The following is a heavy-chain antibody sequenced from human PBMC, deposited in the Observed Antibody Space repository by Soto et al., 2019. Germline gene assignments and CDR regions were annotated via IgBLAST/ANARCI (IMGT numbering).Heavy chain of an antibody. Sequence: EVQLVESGGGLVQPGGSLRLSCAASGVTVSSNYMSWVRQAPGKGLEWVSDIYSGGSTYYADSVKGRFTISRDHSKNTMYLQMNSLRAEDTSVYYCPRHAYNYGVGSFDFRGQGTLVTVSS. V-gene: IGHV3-66*04. CDR2: IYSGGST. D-gene: IGHD5-18*01. J-gene: IGHJ4*02. CDR1: GVTVSSNY. CDR3: PRHAYNYGVGSFDF.